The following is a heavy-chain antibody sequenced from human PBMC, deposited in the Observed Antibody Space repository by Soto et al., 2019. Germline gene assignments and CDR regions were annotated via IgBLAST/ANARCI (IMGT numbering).Heavy chain of an antibody. J-gene: IGHJ4*02. CDR3: ARDPIFYYASSGYGGSYFDY. D-gene: IGHD3-22*01. V-gene: IGHV4-30-4*01. Sequence: SETLSLTCAVSGASVASDDYYWSWIRQPPGKGLEWIGYIYHSGSTYYNPSLKSRVSISIDTSQNQFSLKLTSLTAADTAVYYCARDPIFYYASSGYGGSYFDYWGQGSRVTVSS. CDR2: IYHSGST. CDR1: GASVASDDYY.